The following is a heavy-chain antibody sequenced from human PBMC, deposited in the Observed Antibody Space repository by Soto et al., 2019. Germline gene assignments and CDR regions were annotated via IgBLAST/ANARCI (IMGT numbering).Heavy chain of an antibody. D-gene: IGHD3-16*01. CDR3: ARGKHMIDWPGDGWFDP. Sequence: SETLSLTCAVYCGSFSGYYWSWIRQPPGKGLEWIGEINHSGSTNYNPSLKSRVTISVDTSKNQFSLKLSSVTAADTAVYYCARGKHMIDWPGDGWFDPWGQGTLVTVS. J-gene: IGHJ5*02. CDR1: CGSFSGYY. CDR2: INHSGST. V-gene: IGHV4-34*01.